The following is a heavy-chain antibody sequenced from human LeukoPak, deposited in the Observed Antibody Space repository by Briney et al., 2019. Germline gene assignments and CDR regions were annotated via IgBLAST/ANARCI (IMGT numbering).Heavy chain of an antibody. CDR2: IIPIFGTA. Sequence: SVKVSCKASGGTFSSYAISWVRQAPGQGLEWMGGIIPIFGTANYAQKFQGRVTITADEFTSTAYMELSSLRSEDTAVYYCARDPHYYDSSGYSPWYYYGMDVWGQGTTVTVSS. V-gene: IGHV1-69*13. D-gene: IGHD3-22*01. CDR3: ARDPHYYDSSGYSPWYYYGMDV. J-gene: IGHJ6*02. CDR1: GGTFSSYA.